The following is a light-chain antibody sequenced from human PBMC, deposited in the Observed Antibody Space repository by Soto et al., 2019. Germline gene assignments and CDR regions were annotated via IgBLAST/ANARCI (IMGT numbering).Light chain of an antibody. J-gene: IGLJ1*01. CDR2: EVS. Sequence: QSVLTQPASVSGSPGQSITISCTGTSSDVGGYNYVSWYQQHPGKAPKLMIYEVSNRPSGVSNRFSASKSANTASLTISGLQTEDEADYYCSSYTTSSTRVFGTGTKVTVL. CDR3: SSYTTSSTRV. CDR1: SSDVGGYNY. V-gene: IGLV2-14*01.